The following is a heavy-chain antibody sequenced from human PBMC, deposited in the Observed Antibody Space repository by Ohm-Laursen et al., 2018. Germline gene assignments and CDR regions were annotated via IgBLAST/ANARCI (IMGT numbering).Heavy chain of an antibody. D-gene: IGHD6-13*01. CDR2: IRSKANSYAT. CDR3: TRRVDSSTFYYYYGMDV. V-gene: IGHV3-73*01. Sequence: SLRLSCAASGFTFSGSAMHWVRQASGKGLEWVGRIRSKANSYATAYAASVKGRFTISRDDSKNTAYLQINSLKTEDTAVYYCTRRVDSSTFYYYYGMDVWGQGTTVTVSS. CDR1: GFTFSGSA. J-gene: IGHJ6*02.